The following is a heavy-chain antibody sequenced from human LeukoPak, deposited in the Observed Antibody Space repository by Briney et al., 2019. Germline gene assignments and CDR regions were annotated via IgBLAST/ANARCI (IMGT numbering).Heavy chain of an antibody. J-gene: IGHJ6*02. CDR1: GFTFSSYA. V-gene: IGHV1-69*04. Sequence: PGGSLRLSCAASGFTFSSYAISWVRQAPGQGLEWMGRIIPILGIANYAQKFQGRVTITADKSTSTAYMELSSLRSEDTAVYYCARDLRHCSGGSCYSRYYYYYGMDVWGQGTTVTVSS. D-gene: IGHD2-15*01. CDR2: IIPILGIA. CDR3: ARDLRHCSGGSCYSRYYYYYGMDV.